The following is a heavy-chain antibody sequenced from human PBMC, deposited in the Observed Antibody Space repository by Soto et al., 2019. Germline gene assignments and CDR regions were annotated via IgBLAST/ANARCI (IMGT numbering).Heavy chain of an antibody. D-gene: IGHD2-2*01. V-gene: IGHV4-39*02. Sequence: PSETLSLTCSVSGGSISYNSYYWGWILQPPGKGLEWVGGIFYTGTTYYIPSLKARVTISVDTSKHSFSLNLTSVTAADTAVYFCARLVVVAPVANAWGQGTLVTVSS. CDR2: IFYTGTT. CDR3: ARLVVVAPVANA. J-gene: IGHJ5*02. CDR1: GGSISYNSYY.